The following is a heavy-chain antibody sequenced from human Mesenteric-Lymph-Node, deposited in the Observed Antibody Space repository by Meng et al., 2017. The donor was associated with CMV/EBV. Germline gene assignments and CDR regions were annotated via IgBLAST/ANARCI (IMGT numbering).Heavy chain of an antibody. CDR2: ISDTSCDI. Sequence: GESLKISCAASGFTFASYSMNWVRQAPGKGLEWVSSISDTSCDIYYADSVKGRFTISRDNAKNSLYLQMNSLRVEDTAVYYCARDPNLRDRGWLDPWGQGTLVTVSS. D-gene: IGHD5-24*01. V-gene: IGHV3-21*06. CDR3: ARDPNLRDRGWLDP. CDR1: GFTFASYS. J-gene: IGHJ5*02.